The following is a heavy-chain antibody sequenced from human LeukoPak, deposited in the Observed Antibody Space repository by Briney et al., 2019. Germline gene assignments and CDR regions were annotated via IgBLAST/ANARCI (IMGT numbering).Heavy chain of an antibody. J-gene: IGHJ6*02. CDR2: ISSSGSTI. CDR3: ARSERLVTYYYYYGMDV. CDR1: GFTFSSYE. D-gene: IGHD6-13*01. V-gene: IGHV3-48*03. Sequence: GGSLRLSCAASGFTFSSYEMNWVRQAPGKGLEWVSYISSSGSTIYYADSVKGRFTISRDNAKNSLYLQMNSLRAEDTAVYYCARSERLVTYYYYYGMDVWGQGTTVTVSS.